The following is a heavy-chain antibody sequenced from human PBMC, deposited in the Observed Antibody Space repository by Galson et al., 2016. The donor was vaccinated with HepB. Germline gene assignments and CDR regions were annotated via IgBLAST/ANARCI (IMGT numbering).Heavy chain of an antibody. CDR1: GYSFSSHW. Sequence: QSGAEVKKAGESLKISCKDSGYSFSSHWIGWVRQMPGKGLEWMGMIYAGDSDTRYSPSFQGQVNISADMSIKTAYRQWSSLKDSATAIYYCARRTERDYYGVDVWGQGTTVTVSS. J-gene: IGHJ6*02. V-gene: IGHV5-51*03. D-gene: IGHD1-1*01. CDR2: IYAGDSDT. CDR3: ARRTERDYYGVDV.